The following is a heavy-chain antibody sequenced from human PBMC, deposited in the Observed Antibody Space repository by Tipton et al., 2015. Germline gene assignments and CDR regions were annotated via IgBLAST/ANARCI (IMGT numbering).Heavy chain of an antibody. V-gene: IGHV4-59*04. J-gene: IGHJ4*02. CDR3: ASPLHYDTRGFFYAS. CDR2: IDYSGTT. Sequence: TLSLTCTVSGGSFSDYHWSWIRQHPGKGLEWIGYIDYSGTTYYNPSLKSRVTISMDPSKNHFSLKLTSVTAADTAVYYCASPLHYDTRGFFYASRGLGTLVTVSP. CDR1: GGSFSDYH. D-gene: IGHD2/OR15-2a*01.